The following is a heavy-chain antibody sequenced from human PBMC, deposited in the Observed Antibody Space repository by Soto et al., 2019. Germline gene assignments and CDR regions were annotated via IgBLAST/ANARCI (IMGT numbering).Heavy chain of an antibody. CDR1: GGTFSSYA. CDR2: IIPIFGTA. CDR3: ARSREMAARRNNAFDI. Sequence: GASVKVSCKASGGTFSSYAISWVRQAPGQGLEWMGGIIPIFGTANYAQKFQGRVTITADESTSTAYMELSSLRSEDTAVYYCARSREMAARRNNAFDIWGQGTMVTVSS. V-gene: IGHV1-69*13. J-gene: IGHJ3*02. D-gene: IGHD6-6*01.